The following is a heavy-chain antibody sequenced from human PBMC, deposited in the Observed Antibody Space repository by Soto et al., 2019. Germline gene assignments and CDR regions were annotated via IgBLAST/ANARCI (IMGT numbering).Heavy chain of an antibody. Sequence: PSGTLSLTCTVSGGSISSYYRSWILQPPGTGLEWIGYIYYSGSTNYNPSLKSRVTISVDTSKNQFSLKLSSVTAADTAVYYCARDRSIKNGPIAARYYYYGMDVWGQGTRVTVSS. CDR2: IYYSGST. V-gene: IGHV4-59*01. CDR1: GGSISSYY. CDR3: ARDRSIKNGPIAARYYYYGMDV. D-gene: IGHD6-6*01. J-gene: IGHJ6*02.